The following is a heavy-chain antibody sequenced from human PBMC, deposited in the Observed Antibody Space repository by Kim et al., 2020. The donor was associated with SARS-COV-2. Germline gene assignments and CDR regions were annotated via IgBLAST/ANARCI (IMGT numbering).Heavy chain of an antibody. CDR2: IGVPGDT. CDR1: GSTLSKYD. Sequence: GGSLRLSCLASGSTLSKYDFHWVRQAPGKSLEWVSAIGVPGDTYYSDSVRGRFTFSRENDKNSLYLQMNSLGAGDTAIYYCARGGSRWADQSFDSWGQGT. J-gene: IGHJ4*02. V-gene: IGHV3-13*04. CDR3: ARGGSRWADQSFDS. D-gene: IGHD6-13*01.